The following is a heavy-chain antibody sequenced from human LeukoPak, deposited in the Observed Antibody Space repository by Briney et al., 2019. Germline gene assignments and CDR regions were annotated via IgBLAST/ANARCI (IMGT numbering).Heavy chain of an antibody. V-gene: IGHV3-21*01. J-gene: IGHJ4*02. CDR2: ISSSSSYI. CDR3: ARGSIVVVPAAGGGIDY. CDR1: GFTFSSYS. D-gene: IGHD2-2*01. Sequence: GGSLRLSCAASGFTFSSYSMNWVRQAPGKGLEWVSSISSSSSYIYYADSVKGRFTTSRDNAKNSLYLQMNSLRAEDTAVYYCARGSIVVVPAAGGGIDYWGQGTLVTVSS.